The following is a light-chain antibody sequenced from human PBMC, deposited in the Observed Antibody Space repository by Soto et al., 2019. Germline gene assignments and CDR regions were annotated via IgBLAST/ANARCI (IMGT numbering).Light chain of an antibody. CDR1: SSDVGAYNY. Sequence: SALTQPPSASGSPGQSVTISCTGTSSDVGAYNYVSWFQQHPGKAPKLMIYEVTKRPSGVPDRFFGSKSGNTASLTVSGLQAEDEADYYCSSYAGSTNFNVFGTGTKHTVL. V-gene: IGLV2-8*01. CDR3: SSYAGSTNFNV. J-gene: IGLJ1*01. CDR2: EVT.